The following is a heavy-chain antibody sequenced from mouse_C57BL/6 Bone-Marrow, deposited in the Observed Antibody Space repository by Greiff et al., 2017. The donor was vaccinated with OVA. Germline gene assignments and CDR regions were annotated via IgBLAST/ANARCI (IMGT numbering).Heavy chain of an antibody. J-gene: IGHJ3*01. CDR2: IYPRSGNT. V-gene: IGHV1-81*01. CDR3: ATELWAWFAY. Sequence: QVQLKESGAELARPGGSVKLSCKASGYTFTSYGISWVKQRTGQGLEWIGEIYPRSGNTYYNEKFKGKATLTADKSSSTAYMELRSLTSEDSAVYFRATELWAWFAYWGQGTLVTVSA. CDR1: GYTFTSYG.